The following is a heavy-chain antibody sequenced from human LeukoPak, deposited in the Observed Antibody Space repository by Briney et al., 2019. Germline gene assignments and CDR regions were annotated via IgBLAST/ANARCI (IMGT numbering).Heavy chain of an antibody. CDR3: ARDRGLYMGV. J-gene: IGHJ6*03. CDR2: ISAYNGNT. Sequence: ASVKVSCKASGYTFTSYGINWVRQPAGQGLEWMGWISAYNGNTDYVQNLQGRVTMTTDTSTSTAYMELRSLRSDDTAVYYCARDRGLYMGVWGKVTTVTVSS. CDR1: GYTFTSYG. V-gene: IGHV1-18*01.